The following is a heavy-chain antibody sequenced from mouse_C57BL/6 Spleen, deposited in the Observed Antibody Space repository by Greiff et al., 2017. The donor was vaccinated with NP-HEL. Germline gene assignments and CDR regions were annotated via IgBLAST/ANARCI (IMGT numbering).Heavy chain of an antibody. D-gene: IGHD2-3*01. Sequence: QVQLKESGAVLMKPGASVKLSCKATGYTFTGYWIEWVKQRPGHGLEWIGAILPGSGSTNYNEKFKGKAPLTADTSSNTSYMQLSSLTSEDSAIYYCARGDGYLAWFAYWGQGTLVTVSA. CDR1: GYTFTGYW. J-gene: IGHJ3*01. V-gene: IGHV1-9*01. CDR3: ARGDGYLAWFAY. CDR2: ILPGSGST.